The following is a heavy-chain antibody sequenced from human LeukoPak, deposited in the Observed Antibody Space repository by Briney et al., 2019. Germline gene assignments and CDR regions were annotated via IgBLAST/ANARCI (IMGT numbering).Heavy chain of an antibody. Sequence: PGGSLRLSCAASGFTFSSYGMHWVRQAPGKGLEWVAVIWYDGSNKYYADSVKGRFTISRDNSKNTLYLQMNSLRAEDTAVYYCASTSIAVAWATPEYYFDYWGQGTLVTVSS. V-gene: IGHV3-33*01. J-gene: IGHJ4*02. D-gene: IGHD6-19*01. CDR2: IWYDGSNK. CDR3: ASTSIAVAWATPEYYFDY. CDR1: GFTFSSYG.